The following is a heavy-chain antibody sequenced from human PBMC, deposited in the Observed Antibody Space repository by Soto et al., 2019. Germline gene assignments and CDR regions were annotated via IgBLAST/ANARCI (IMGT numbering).Heavy chain of an antibody. CDR3: ARERVVVVPAKDYYYGMDV. D-gene: IGHD2-2*01. Sequence: LRLSCAASGFTVSSNYMSWVRQTPGKGLEWVSVIYSGGSTYYADSVKGRFTISRDNSKNTLYLQMNSLRAEDTAVYYCARERVVVVPAKDYYYGMDVWGQGTTVTVSS. V-gene: IGHV3-53*01. CDR1: GFTVSSNY. J-gene: IGHJ6*02. CDR2: IYSGGST.